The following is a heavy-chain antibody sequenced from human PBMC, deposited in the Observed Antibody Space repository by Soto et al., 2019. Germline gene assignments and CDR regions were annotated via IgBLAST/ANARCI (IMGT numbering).Heavy chain of an antibody. D-gene: IGHD2-15*01. V-gene: IGHV4-59*01. CDR2: IYYSGST. CDR3: ARESGGFDY. Sequence: SETLSLTCTVAGGSISSYYWSWIRQPPGKGLEWIGYIYYSGSTNYNPSLKSRVTISVDTSKNQFSLKLSSVTAADTAVYYCARESGGFDYWGQGTLVTVSS. J-gene: IGHJ4*02. CDR1: GGSISSYY.